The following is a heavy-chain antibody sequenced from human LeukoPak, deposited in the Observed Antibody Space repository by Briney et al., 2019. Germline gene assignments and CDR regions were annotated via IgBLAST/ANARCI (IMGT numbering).Heavy chain of an antibody. Sequence: GGSLRLSCAASGFTFSSYWMHWVRQAPGKGLVWVSRINSDGSSTSYADSVKGRFTISRDNAKNTLYLQMNSLRAEDTAVYYCARVIAVAGNEYFQHWGQGTLVTVSS. D-gene: IGHD6-19*01. CDR1: GFTFSSYW. CDR3: ARVIAVAGNEYFQH. V-gene: IGHV3-74*01. J-gene: IGHJ1*01. CDR2: INSDGSST.